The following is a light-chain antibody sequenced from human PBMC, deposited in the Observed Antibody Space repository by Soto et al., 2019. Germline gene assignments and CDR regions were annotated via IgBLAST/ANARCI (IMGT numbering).Light chain of an antibody. V-gene: IGLV2-14*01. Sequence: QSVLTQPASVSGSPGQSITISCTGTSSDVGGYNYVSWYQQHPGKATKLMIYDVSNRPSGVSNRFSGSKSGNTASLTFSGLQAEDEADYYCSSYTSSSTWVFGTGTKVTVL. CDR1: SSDVGGYNY. CDR2: DVS. J-gene: IGLJ1*01. CDR3: SSYTSSSTWV.